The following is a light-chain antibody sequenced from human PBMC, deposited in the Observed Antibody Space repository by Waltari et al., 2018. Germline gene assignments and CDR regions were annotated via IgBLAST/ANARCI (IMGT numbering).Light chain of an antibody. CDR2: EVT. Sequence: QSALTQPPSASGSPGQSVTIPCPGTSRYVGDYVYWYQQHPGKAPKLMISEVTKRPSGVPDRFSGSKSGNTASLTVSGLQAEDEADYYCSSYAGSNNLVFGGGTKLTVL. CDR3: SSYAGSNNLV. J-gene: IGLJ2*01. CDR1: SRYVGDY. V-gene: IGLV2-8*01.